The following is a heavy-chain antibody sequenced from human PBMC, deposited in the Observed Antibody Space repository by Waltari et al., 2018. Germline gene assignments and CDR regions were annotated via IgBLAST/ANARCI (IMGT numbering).Heavy chain of an antibody. V-gene: IGHV4-61*09. J-gene: IGHJ4*02. D-gene: IGHD6-13*01. CDR3: ARAIAAAGPGDY. CDR1: GGSISSGSYY. CDR2: IDTSWST. Sequence: QVQLQESGPGLVKPSQTLSLTCTVSGGSISSGSYYWSWIRQPAGKGLEWIGYIDTSWSTNYTPALKSRVTISVDTSKNQFSLKLSSVTAADTAVYYCARAIAAAGPGDYWGQGTLVTVSS.